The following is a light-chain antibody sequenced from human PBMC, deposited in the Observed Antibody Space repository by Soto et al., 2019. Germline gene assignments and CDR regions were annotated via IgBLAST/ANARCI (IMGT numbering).Light chain of an antibody. CDR3: QQYNNWPPWT. CDR1: QSLGSN. J-gene: IGKJ1*01. Sequence: EVVMTQSPATLPVSPGSRVTLPCRASQSLGSNLAWYQQRPGQPPRLLIYAASTRDTGVQTRFSGSGSGTEFILTITNLQSEDFAVYYCQQYNNWPPWTFGQGTKVDIK. V-gene: IGKV3D-15*01. CDR2: AAS.